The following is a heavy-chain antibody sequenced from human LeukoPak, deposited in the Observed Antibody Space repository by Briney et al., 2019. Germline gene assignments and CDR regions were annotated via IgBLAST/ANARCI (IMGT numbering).Heavy chain of an antibody. Sequence: SETLSLTCAVYGGSFSGYYWSWTRQPPGKGLEWIGEINHSGSTNYNPSLKSRVTISVDTSKNQFSLKLSSVTAADTAVYYCARVAGSSGFQPFDYWGQGTLVTVSS. CDR2: INHSGST. CDR3: ARVAGSSGFQPFDY. D-gene: IGHD6-19*01. CDR1: GGSFSGYY. J-gene: IGHJ4*02. V-gene: IGHV4-34*01.